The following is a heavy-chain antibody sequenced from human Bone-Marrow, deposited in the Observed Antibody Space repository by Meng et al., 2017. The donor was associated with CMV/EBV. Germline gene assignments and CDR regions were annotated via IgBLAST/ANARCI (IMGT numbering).Heavy chain of an antibody. D-gene: IGHD3-22*01. V-gene: IGHV3-21*01. J-gene: IGHJ6*02. Sequence: YNMNWVRRAPGKGLEWVSSISSSSRFIYYADSVKGRFTISRDDAKNSLYLQMNSLRADDTAVYYCAKDRVGDTSSFYYEPFGLDVWGRGTLVTVSS. CDR3: AKDRVGDTSSFYYEPFGLDV. CDR1: YN. CDR2: ISSSSRFI.